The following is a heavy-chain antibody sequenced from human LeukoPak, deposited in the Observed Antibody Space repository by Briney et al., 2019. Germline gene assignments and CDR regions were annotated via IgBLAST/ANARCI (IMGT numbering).Heavy chain of an antibody. CDR1: GGTFSSYA. CDR2: IIPIFGTA. D-gene: IGHD3-9*01. V-gene: IGHV1-69*01. CDR3: ATSYYDILTGRDYYYYGMDV. Sequence: ASVKVSCKASGGTFSSYAISWVRQAPGQGLEWMGGIIPIFGTANYAQKLQGRVTITADESTSTAYMELSSLRSEDTAMYYCATSYYDILTGRDYYYYGMDVWGKGTTVTVSS. J-gene: IGHJ6*04.